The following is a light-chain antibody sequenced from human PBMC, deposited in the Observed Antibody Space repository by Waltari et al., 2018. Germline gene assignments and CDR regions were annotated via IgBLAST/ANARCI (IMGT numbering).Light chain of an antibody. CDR3: QSADSSISYVV. V-gene: IGLV3-25*03. CDR2: QDS. J-gene: IGLJ2*01. CDR1: ALPRQY. Sequence: SYELTQPPSVSVSPGQTARITCSGDALPRQYTYWYQQKPGQAPVLVISQDSESPSGIPERFSGSSSGTTVTLTISGVQAEDEADYYCQSADSSISYVVFGGGTKLTVL.